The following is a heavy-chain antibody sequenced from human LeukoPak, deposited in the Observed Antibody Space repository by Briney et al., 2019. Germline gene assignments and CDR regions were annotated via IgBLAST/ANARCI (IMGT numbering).Heavy chain of an antibody. CDR1: GGSIRSYY. D-gene: IGHD2-2*01. CDR3: ARDWINAYCSSASCSRWFDP. V-gene: IGHV4-4*07. CDR2: ISTSGST. J-gene: IGHJ5*02. Sequence: SETLSLTCTISGGSIRSYYWSWVRQPAGKGLEWIGRISTSGSTKYNPALRSRVTLSVDTSKSQFSLKLSSVTAADTAVYYCARDWINAYCSSASCSRWFDPWGQGTLVTVSS.